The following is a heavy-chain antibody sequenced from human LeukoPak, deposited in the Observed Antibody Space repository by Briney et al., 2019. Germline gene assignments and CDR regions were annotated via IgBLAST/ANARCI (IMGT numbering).Heavy chain of an antibody. CDR3: ARECGDNVGDNWFDP. D-gene: IGHD4-17*01. Sequence: ASVKVSCKASGYTFTGYYMHWVRQAPGQGLEWMGWINPNSGGTNYAQKFQGRVTMTRDTSISTAYMELSRLRSDDTAVYYCARECGDNVGDNWFDPWGQGTLVTVSS. CDR1: GYTFTGYY. V-gene: IGHV1-2*02. J-gene: IGHJ5*02. CDR2: INPNSGGT.